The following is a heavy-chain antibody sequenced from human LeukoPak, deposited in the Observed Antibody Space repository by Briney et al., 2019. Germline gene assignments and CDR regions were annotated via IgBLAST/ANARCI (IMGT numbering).Heavy chain of an antibody. V-gene: IGHV1-18*01. D-gene: IGHD3-22*01. CDR3: ARAIPSYCYDSSPMDV. Sequence: ASVTVSCMASRYTFTSYGISWVRPAPGQGLAGMGWISAYNGNTNYAQKLQGRVTMTTDTSTSTAYMELRSLRADDAAVYYCARAIPSYCYDSSPMDVWGKGTTVTVSS. J-gene: IGHJ6*03. CDR2: ISAYNGNT. CDR1: RYTFTSYG.